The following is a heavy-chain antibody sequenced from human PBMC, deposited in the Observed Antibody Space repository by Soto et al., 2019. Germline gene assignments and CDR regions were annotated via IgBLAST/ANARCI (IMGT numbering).Heavy chain of an antibody. D-gene: IGHD6-19*01. CDR2: LSGSGTRT. CDR3: AKATTNGGWFNPFDS. V-gene: IGHV3-23*01. CDR1: GFSFVNYA. Sequence: GGSLRLSCSASGFSFVNYAMNWVRQAPGNGLEWVSGLSGSGTRTYYADSVKGRFTISRDNSRDTLFLQMNSLTADDTAVYYCAKATTNGGWFNPFDSWGQGALVTVSS. J-gene: IGHJ4*02.